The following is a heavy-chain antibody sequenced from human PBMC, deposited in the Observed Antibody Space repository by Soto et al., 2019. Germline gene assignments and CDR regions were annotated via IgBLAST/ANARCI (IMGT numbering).Heavy chain of an antibody. CDR2: IIPIFGTA. V-gene: IGHV1-69*13. Sequence: SVKVSCKASGGTFSSYAISWVRQAPGQGLEWMGGIIPIFGTANYAQKFQGRVTITADESTSTAYMELSSLRSEDTAVYYCARGVVTFNWFDPWGQGTLVTVSS. D-gene: IGHD3-22*01. J-gene: IGHJ5*02. CDR1: GGTFSSYA. CDR3: ARGVVTFNWFDP.